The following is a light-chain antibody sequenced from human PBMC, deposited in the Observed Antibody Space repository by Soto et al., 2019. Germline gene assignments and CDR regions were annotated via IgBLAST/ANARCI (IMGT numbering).Light chain of an antibody. CDR1: SSDVGGYNS. J-gene: IGLJ1*01. Sequence: ALAQPRSVSGSPGQSVTVSCIGTSSDVGGYNSVSWYQEHPGKAPKLMIYDVIKRPSGVPDRFSGSKSGNTASLTISGLLAEDEADYYCCSYVGSYSYVFGTGTKVTVL. CDR2: DVI. V-gene: IGLV2-11*01. CDR3: CSYVGSYSYV.